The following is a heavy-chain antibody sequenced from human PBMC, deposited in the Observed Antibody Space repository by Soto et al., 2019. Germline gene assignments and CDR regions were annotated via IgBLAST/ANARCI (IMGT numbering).Heavy chain of an antibody. CDR3: ATSTVTTPGY. Sequence: VQLVESGGGLVQPGRSLRLSCAASGFTFDDYAMHWVRQAPGKGLEWVSGISWNSGSIGYADSVKGRFTISRDNAKNSLYLQMNSLRAEDTALYYCATSTVTTPGYWGQGTLVTVSS. CDR1: GFTFDDYA. D-gene: IGHD4-17*01. CDR2: ISWNSGSI. J-gene: IGHJ4*02. V-gene: IGHV3-9*01.